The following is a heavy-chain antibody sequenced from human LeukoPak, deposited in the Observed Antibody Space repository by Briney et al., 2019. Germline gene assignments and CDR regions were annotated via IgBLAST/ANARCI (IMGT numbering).Heavy chain of an antibody. V-gene: IGHV1-8*01. CDR2: MNPNNDNA. J-gene: IGHJ3*01. CDR3: ARAAAGGDDPFDV. D-gene: IGHD6-25*01. Sequence: ASVKVSCKASGHTFKNCDINWVRQAPGQGLEWMAWMNPNNDNAGSAQKFQGRVTMTRDTSINTAYMELSSLRSDDTGVYYCARAAAGGDDPFDVWGQGSLIIVSS. CDR1: GHTFKNCD.